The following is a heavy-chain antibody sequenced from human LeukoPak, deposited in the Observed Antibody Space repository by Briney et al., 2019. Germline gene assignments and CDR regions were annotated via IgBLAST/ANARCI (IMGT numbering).Heavy chain of an antibody. V-gene: IGHV2-5*01. CDR3: ACRVFPSSGGNGGFDS. D-gene: IGHD4-23*01. CDR2: IYMNDNK. J-gene: IGHJ4*02. Sequence: ESGPTLVKPTQTLTLTCTFYRFLLSTSGVAVDWIRQPPVTALECLVVIYMNDNKQYRPSLTSRLSISKDTSKNQVVNTVSNMHRVDTATYYGACRVFPSSGGNGGFDSWGQGTLVTVSS. CDR1: RFLLSTSGVA.